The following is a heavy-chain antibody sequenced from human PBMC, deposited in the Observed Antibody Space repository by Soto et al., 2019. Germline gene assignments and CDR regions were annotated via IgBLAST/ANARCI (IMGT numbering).Heavy chain of an antibody. CDR1: GFTISSYA. V-gene: IGHV3-23*01. Sequence: EVPLLESGGGLVQPGGSLRLSCVASGFTISSYAMSWVRQAPGKGLEWVSAIVGSDTYYADSVKARFTISRDISKNTLYLQMNSLRAEDTAVYYCVKKTNWNLLLHWGQGTLVTVSS. D-gene: IGHD1-20*01. CDR3: VKKTNWNLLLH. CDR2: IVGSDT. J-gene: IGHJ4*02.